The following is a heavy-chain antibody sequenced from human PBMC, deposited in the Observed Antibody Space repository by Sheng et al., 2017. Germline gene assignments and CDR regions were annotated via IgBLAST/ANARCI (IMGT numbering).Heavy chain of an antibody. D-gene: IGHD1-7*01. CDR3: AKDGGTWDMDV. CDR2: IRYDGGDK. CDR1: GFTFSSSG. J-gene: IGHJ6*03. V-gene: IGHV3-30*02. Sequence: QVQLVESGGGVVQPGGSLRLSCAASGFTFSSSGMHWVRQAPGKGLEWVAFIRYDGGDKYYADYVKGRFTISRDNSKNTLYLQMNSLRAEDTAVYYCAKDGGTWDMDVWGKGTTVTVSS.